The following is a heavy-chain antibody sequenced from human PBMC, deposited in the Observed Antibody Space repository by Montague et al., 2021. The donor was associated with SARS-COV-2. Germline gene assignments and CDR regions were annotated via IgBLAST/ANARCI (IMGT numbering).Heavy chain of an antibody. D-gene: IGHD3-22*01. V-gene: IGHV4-39*02. J-gene: IGHJ5*02. CDR2: IYYSGSP. CDR1: GGSISSSNYY. CDR3: AREGFSSGYYET. Sequence: SETLSLTCSVSGGSISSSNYYWGWIRQPPGKGLEWIGSIYYSGSPYYNPSLKSRVAISVDTSKNQFSLILRSMTAADTAVFYCAREGFSSGYYETWGQGTLVTVSS.